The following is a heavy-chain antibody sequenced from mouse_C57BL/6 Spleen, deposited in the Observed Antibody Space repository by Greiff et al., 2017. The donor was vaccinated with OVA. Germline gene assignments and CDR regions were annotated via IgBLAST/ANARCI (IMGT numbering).Heavy chain of an antibody. D-gene: IGHD1-1*01. J-gene: IGHJ3*01. CDR1: GYSITSGYY. CDR3: AREGGYYGSSYGFAY. CDR2: ISYDGSN. Sequence: EVKLVESGPGLVKPSQSLSLTCSVTGYSITSGYYWNWIRQFPGNKLEWMGYISYDGSNNYNPSLKNRISITRDTSKNQFFLKLNSVTTEDTATYYCAREGGYYGSSYGFAYWGQGTLVTVSA. V-gene: IGHV3-6*01.